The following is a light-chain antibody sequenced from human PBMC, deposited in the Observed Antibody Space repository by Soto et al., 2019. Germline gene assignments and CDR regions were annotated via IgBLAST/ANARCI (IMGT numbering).Light chain of an antibody. CDR2: GAS. CDR1: RSISSN. Sequence: EIVLTQSPGTLSLSPGERATLSCMASRSISSNYVAWYQQKPGQAPRLLIYGASTRATGIPARFSGSGSGTEFTLTISSLQSEDFAVYYCQQYNNWPPWTFGQGTKVDIK. CDR3: QQYNNWPPWT. J-gene: IGKJ1*01. V-gene: IGKV3-15*01.